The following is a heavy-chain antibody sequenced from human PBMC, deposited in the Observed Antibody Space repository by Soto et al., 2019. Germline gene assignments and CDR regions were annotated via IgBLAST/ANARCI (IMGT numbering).Heavy chain of an antibody. CDR1: GYTFDSYA. J-gene: IGHJ4*02. Sequence: QVQLVQSGAEVKKPGASVKVSCKASGYTFDSYAISWMRQATGQGLEWMGWISAYNGNTNYAQKIKGRVTMTTDTTTSTSDIELVSLRSAAMAVYYWASDRAPPDYGSLGTPVTIRS. CDR3: ASDRAPPDY. V-gene: IGHV1-18*03. CDR2: ISAYNGNT.